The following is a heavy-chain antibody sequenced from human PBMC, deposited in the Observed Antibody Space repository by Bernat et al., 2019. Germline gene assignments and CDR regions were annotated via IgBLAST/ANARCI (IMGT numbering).Heavy chain of an antibody. D-gene: IGHD6-13*01. CDR3: AREGKYRSTWYPLDY. CDR1: GFTLNDFA. V-gene: IGHV3-30*09. Sequence: QVQVVESGGGVVQPGRSLRLSCTASGFTLNDFAMYWVRQAPGKGLEWVAFISYDGSNKYYADSVKGRFAISRDISKSTLYLQMDSLRVEGTAVYYCAREGKYRSTWYPLDYWGQGTLVTVSS. CDR2: ISYDGSNK. J-gene: IGHJ4*02.